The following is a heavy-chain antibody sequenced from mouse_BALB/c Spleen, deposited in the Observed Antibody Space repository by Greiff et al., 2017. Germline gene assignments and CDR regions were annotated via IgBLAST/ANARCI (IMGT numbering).Heavy chain of an antibody. D-gene: IGHD2-14*01. V-gene: IGHV1-53*01. Sequence: QVQLQQSGAELVKPGASVKLSCKASGYTFTSYYMYWVKQRPGQGLEWIGEINPSNGGTNFNEKFKSKATLTVDTSSSTAYMQLSSLTSEDSAVYYCTRGTYYRYDGDSWFADWGQGTLVTVSA. CDR3: TRGTYYRYDGDSWFAD. J-gene: IGHJ3*01. CDR1: GYTFTSYY. CDR2: INPSNGGT.